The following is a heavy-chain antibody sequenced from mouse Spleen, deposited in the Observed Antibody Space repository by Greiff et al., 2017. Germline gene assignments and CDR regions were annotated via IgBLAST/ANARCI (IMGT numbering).Heavy chain of an antibody. CDR3: ARCDGYYLYYFDY. CDR2: IHPNSGST. V-gene: IGHV1-64*01. J-gene: IGHJ2*01. D-gene: IGHD2-3*01. CDR1: GYTFTSYW. Sequence: QVQLQQPGAELVKPGASVKLSCKASGYTFTSYWMHWVKQRPGQGLEWIGMIHPNSGSTNYNEKFKSKATLTVDKSSSTAYMQLSSLTSEDSAVYYCARCDGYYLYYFDYWGQGTTLTVSS.